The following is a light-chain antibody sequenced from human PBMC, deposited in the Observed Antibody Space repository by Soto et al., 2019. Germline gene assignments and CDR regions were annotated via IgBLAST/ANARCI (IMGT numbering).Light chain of an antibody. Sequence: EIVMTQSPATLSVSPGGRATLSCRASQSIGDTLAWYQQKPGQAPRLLIYGASSRVTGFPARFSVSGSGTDFTLTISSLQSVDFAVYYCQQYDNWPWTFGQGTKVEIK. CDR1: QSIGDT. J-gene: IGKJ1*01. V-gene: IGKV3-15*01. CDR2: GAS. CDR3: QQYDNWPWT.